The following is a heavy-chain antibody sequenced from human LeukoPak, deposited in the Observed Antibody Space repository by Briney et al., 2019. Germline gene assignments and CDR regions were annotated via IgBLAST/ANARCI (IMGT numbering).Heavy chain of an antibody. CDR2: ISYDGSNK. V-gene: IGHV3-30*05. D-gene: IGHD3-22*01. J-gene: IGHJ3*02. Sequence: GGSLRLSCAASGFTVSSNYMSWVRQAPGKGLEWVAVISYDGSNKYYADSVKGRFTISRDNSKNTLYLQMNSLRAEGTAVYYCARERGYYYDSSGYPGPLDAFDIWGQGTMVTVSS. CDR1: GFTVSSNY. CDR3: ARERGYYYDSSGYPGPLDAFDI.